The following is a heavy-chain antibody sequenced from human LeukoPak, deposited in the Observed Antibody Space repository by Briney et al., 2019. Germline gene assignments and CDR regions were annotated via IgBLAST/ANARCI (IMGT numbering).Heavy chain of an antibody. J-gene: IGHJ4*02. D-gene: IGHD5-18*01. CDR2: INPSGGST. CDR1: GYTFTSYY. Sequence: ASVKVSCKASGYTFTSYYMHWVRQAPGQGLQWMGIINPSGGSTSYAQKFQGRVTMTRDTSTSTVYMELSSLRSEDTAVYYCARDMISYGYDYWGQGTLVTVSS. CDR3: ARDMISYGYDY. V-gene: IGHV1-46*01.